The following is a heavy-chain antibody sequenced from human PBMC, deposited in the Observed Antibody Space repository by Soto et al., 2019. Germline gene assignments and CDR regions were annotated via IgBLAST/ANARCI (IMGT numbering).Heavy chain of an antibody. Sequence: GGSLRLSCAASGFTFSSYSMNWVRQAPGKGLEWVSSISSSSSYIYYADSVKGRFTISRDNAKNSLYLQMNSLRAEDTAVYYCARDKWVTGTQRMGSYYYYYGMDVWGQGTTVTVSS. CDR3: ARDKWVTGTQRMGSYYYYYGMDV. V-gene: IGHV3-21*01. D-gene: IGHD6-25*01. CDR1: GFTFSSYS. CDR2: ISSSSSYI. J-gene: IGHJ6*02.